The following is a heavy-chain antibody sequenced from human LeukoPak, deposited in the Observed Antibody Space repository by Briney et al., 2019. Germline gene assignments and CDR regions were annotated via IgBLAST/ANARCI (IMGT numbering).Heavy chain of an antibody. V-gene: IGHV4-59*01. CDR3: ARDSALRIYGDYVAWFDP. Sequence: SETLSLTCTVSGGSISSYYWSWIRQPPGKRLEWIGYIYYSGGTNYNPSLKSRVTISVDTSKSKFSLKLSSVTAADTAVYYCARDSALRIYGDYVAWFDPWGQGTLVTVSS. J-gene: IGHJ5*02. D-gene: IGHD4-17*01. CDR2: IYYSGGT. CDR1: GGSISSYY.